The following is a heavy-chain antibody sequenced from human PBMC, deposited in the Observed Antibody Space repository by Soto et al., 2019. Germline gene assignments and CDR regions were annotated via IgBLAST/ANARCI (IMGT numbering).Heavy chain of an antibody. CDR2: ISAYNGNT. V-gene: IGHV1-18*01. D-gene: IGHD3-22*01. CDR1: GYTFTSHS. Sequence: PRASVKVSCKASGYTFTSHSIHWVRQAPGQRLEWMGWISAYNGNTNYAQKLQGRVTMTTDTSTSTAYMELRSLRSDDTAVYYCARLYYYDSSGYYYVEDFWGQGTLVTVSS. J-gene: IGHJ4*02. CDR3: ARLYYYDSSGYYYVEDF.